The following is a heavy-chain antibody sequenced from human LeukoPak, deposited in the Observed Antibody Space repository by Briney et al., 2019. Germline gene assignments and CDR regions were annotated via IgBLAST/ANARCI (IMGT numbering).Heavy chain of an antibody. Sequence: SGTLSLTCTVSGGSFHTYYWNWIRQPAGKALEWIGRVYASGSTDSNSSLKSRVTISVDTSKNQFSLKLSSVTAADTAVYYCARGLDGSSWYGYYHYMDVWGKGTTVTISS. J-gene: IGHJ6*03. CDR2: VYASGST. CDR3: ARGLDGSSWYGYYHYMDV. D-gene: IGHD6-13*01. CDR1: GGSFHTYY. V-gene: IGHV4-4*07.